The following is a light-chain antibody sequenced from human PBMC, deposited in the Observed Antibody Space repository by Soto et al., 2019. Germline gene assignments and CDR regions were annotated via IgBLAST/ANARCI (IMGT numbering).Light chain of an antibody. V-gene: IGKV4-1*01. CDR3: QQYFSTVPLT. Sequence: DIVMTQSPDSLAVSLGERATINCKSSQSVLHSSLNKNYLAWYQQKPGQPPKLLIYWASTRESGVPDRFSGSWSGTDFTLTISSLQAEDVAVYYCQQYFSTVPLTFGGGTKVEIK. J-gene: IGKJ4*01. CDR1: QSVLHSSLNKNY. CDR2: WAS.